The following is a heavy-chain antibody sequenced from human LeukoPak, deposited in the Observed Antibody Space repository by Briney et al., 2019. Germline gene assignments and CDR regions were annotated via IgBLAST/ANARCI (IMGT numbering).Heavy chain of an antibody. CDR3: ARRAVAGPSFDY. V-gene: IGHV1-69*10. Sequence: SVKVTCKASGGTFSSYAISWVRQAPGQGLEWMGGIIPILGIANYAQKFQGRVTITADKSTSTAYMELSSLRSEDTAVYYCARRAVAGPSFDYWGQGTLVTVSS. CDR1: GGTFSSYA. CDR2: IIPILGIA. J-gene: IGHJ4*02. D-gene: IGHD6-19*01.